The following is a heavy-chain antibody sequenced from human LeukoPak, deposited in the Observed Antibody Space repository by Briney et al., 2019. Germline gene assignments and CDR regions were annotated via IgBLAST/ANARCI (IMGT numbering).Heavy chain of an antibody. Sequence: GASVNVSCKASGGTFSNYAISWVRQAPGQGLEWMGGIIPVFGTTNYAQKFQGRVTITTDEFTSTAYMELSSLRSEDAAVYFCARDLFTQYYYYMDVWGKGTTVTVSS. CDR3: ARDLFTQYYYYMDV. V-gene: IGHV1-69*05. D-gene: IGHD3-3*01. J-gene: IGHJ6*03. CDR2: IIPVFGTT. CDR1: GGTFSNYA.